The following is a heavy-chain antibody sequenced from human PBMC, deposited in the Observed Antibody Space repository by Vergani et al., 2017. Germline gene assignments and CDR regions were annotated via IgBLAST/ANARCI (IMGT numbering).Heavy chain of an antibody. D-gene: IGHD2-15*01. Sequence: EVQLVQSGAEVKKPGESLKISCKGSGYSFTSYWIGWLRQMPGKGLEWMGIIYPGDSDTRYSPSFQGQVTISADKSISTAYQQWSSLKASDTAMYYCAXANRIDCSGGSCYTSDYWGQGTLVTVSS. CDR2: IYPGDSDT. CDR1: GYSFTSYW. V-gene: IGHV5-51*01. CDR3: AXANRIDCSGGSCYTSDY. J-gene: IGHJ4*02.